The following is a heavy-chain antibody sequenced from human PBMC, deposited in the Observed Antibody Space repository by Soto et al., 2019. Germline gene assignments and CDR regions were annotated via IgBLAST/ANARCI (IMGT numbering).Heavy chain of an antibody. CDR1: GGTFSSYA. CDR3: AERGDGRAFDI. D-gene: IGHD2-21*02. Sequence: GASVKVSCKASGGTFSSYAISWVRQAPGQGLEWMGGIIPIFGTANYAQKFQGRVTITADESTSTAYMELSSLRSEDTAVYYCAERGDGRAFDIWGQGTMVTVSS. V-gene: IGHV1-69*13. J-gene: IGHJ3*02. CDR2: IIPIFGTA.